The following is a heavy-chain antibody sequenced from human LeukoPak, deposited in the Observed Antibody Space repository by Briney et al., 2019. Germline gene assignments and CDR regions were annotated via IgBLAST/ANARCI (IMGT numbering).Heavy chain of an antibody. CDR3: ARGPSLAWFGEKGGAFDI. D-gene: IGHD3-10*01. CDR1: GDSISSGDYY. V-gene: IGHV4-61*02. J-gene: IGHJ3*02. CDR2: ISSSGST. Sequence: PSETLSLTCTVSGDSISSGDYYWSWIRQPAGKGLEWIGRISSSGSTNYNPSLKSRVTISVDTSKNQFSLKLSSVTAADTAVYYCARGPSLAWFGEKGGAFDIWGQGTMVTVSS.